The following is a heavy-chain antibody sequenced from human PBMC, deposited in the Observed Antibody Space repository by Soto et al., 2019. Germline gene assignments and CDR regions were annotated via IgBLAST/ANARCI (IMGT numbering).Heavy chain of an antibody. CDR1: GGIFGSHG. J-gene: IGHJ3*01. D-gene: IGHD3-22*01. V-gene: IGHV1-69*01. CDR2: FIPIFRTL. CDR3: VTDRRIYYSDPHDEFVASDYEV. Sequence: QVQLIQSEAEVKKPGSSVRVSCTASGGIFGSHGFSWVRKAPGQRRGWVGGFIPIFRTLTYTEKFQARVRIATDEATNTGYLDLSSLTSQDTAVYYCVTDRRIYYSDPHDEFVASDYEVWGQGTMVSVSS.